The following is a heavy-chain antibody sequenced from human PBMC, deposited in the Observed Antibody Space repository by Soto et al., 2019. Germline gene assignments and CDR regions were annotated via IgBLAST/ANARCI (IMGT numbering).Heavy chain of an antibody. D-gene: IGHD3-10*01. CDR3: ARGLHGSGSYYKEAFDY. J-gene: IGHJ4*02. CDR1: GGSISSYY. V-gene: IGHV4-59*01. CDR2: IYYSGST. Sequence: QVQLQESGPGLVKPSETLSLTCTVSGGSISSYYWSWIRQPPGKGLEWIGYIYYSGSTNYNPSLKSRVTRSVDTSKTQFSLKLSSVTAADTAVYYWARGLHGSGSYYKEAFDYWGQGTLVTVSS.